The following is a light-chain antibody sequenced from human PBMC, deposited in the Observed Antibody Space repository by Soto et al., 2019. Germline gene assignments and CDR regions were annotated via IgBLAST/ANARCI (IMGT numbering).Light chain of an antibody. CDR1: SSDVGGYNY. CDR2: DVS. V-gene: IGLV2-14*01. CDR3: SSYISSSTLDV. Sequence: QSALTQPASVSGSPGQSITISCTGTSSDVGGYNYVSWYQQHPGKAPKLMIYDVSNRPSGVSNRFSGSKSSNTASLTISGLQAEDEADYYCSSYISSSTLDVFGTGTKLTVL. J-gene: IGLJ1*01.